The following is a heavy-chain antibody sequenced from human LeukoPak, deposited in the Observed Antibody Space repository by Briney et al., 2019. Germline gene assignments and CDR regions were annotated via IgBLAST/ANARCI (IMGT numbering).Heavy chain of an antibody. CDR3: ARDNSMHERGWWFDP. CDR2: INPNSGGT. V-gene: IGHV1-2*02. Sequence: GASVKVSCKASGYTFTGYYMHWVRQAPGQGLEWMGWINPNSGGTNYAQKFQGRVTMTRDMSTTTDYMELSSLKSDDTAVYCARDNSMHERGWWFDPWGQGTLVTVSS. CDR1: GYTFTGYY. J-gene: IGHJ5*02. D-gene: IGHD4-23*01.